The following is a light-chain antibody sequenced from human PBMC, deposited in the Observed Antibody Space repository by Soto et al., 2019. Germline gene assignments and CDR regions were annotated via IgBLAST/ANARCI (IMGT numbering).Light chain of an antibody. V-gene: IGKV3-20*01. CDR1: QSVSSSF. CDR3: QQYGTSPCT. CDR2: GAS. J-gene: IGKJ2*02. Sequence: EIVLTQSPGTLSLSPGERATLSCWASQSVSSSFLAWYQQKPGQAPRLLIYGASTRATGIPDRFTGSGSGTALTLTISRLQPQDFALYYCQQYGTSPCTFGQGTKLQIK.